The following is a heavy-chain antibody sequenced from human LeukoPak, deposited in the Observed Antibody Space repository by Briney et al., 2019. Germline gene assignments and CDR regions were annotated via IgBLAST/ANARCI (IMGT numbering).Heavy chain of an antibody. D-gene: IGHD4-11*01. CDR2: IYNSGST. V-gene: IGHV4-59*01. CDR3: ARGKSTVGVPFYYYYMDI. CDR1: GGSISSYY. Sequence: SETLSLTCTVSGGSISSYYWSWIRQPPGKGLEWIGYIYNSGSTNYNPSLKSRVTISVDMSKNQFSLKLSSVTAADTAVYYCARGKSTVGVPFYYYYMDIWGKGTTVTVSS. J-gene: IGHJ6*03.